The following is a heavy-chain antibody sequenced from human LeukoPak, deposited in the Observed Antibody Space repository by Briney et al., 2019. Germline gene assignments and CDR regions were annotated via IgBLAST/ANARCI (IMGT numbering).Heavy chain of an antibody. CDR1: GGTFSSYA. D-gene: IGHD3-3*01. CDR2: IIPIFGTA. CDR3: ATLGYDFWSGYNNPYWYFDL. V-gene: IGHV1-69*05. Sequence: SVKVSCKASGGTFSSYAISWVRQAPGQGLEWRGRIIPIFGTANYAQKFQGRVTITTDESTSTAYMELSSLRSEDTAVYYCATLGYDFWSGYNNPYWYFDLWGRGTLVTVSS. J-gene: IGHJ2*01.